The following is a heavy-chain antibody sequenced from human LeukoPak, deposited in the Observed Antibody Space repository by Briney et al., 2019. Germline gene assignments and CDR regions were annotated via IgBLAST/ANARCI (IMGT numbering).Heavy chain of an antibody. CDR3: AKSSYGSGSDDAFDI. D-gene: IGHD3-10*01. Sequence: GGSLRLSCAASGFTFSSYAMSWVRQAPGKGLEWVSAISGSGGSTYYADSVRGRFTIPRDNSKNTLYLQMNSLRAEDTAVYYSAKSSYGSGSDDAFDIWGQGTMVTVSS. J-gene: IGHJ3*02. V-gene: IGHV3-23*01. CDR2: ISGSGGST. CDR1: GFTFSSYA.